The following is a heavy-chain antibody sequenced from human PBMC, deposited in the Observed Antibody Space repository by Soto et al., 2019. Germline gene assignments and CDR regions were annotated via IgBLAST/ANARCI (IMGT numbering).Heavy chain of an antibody. CDR2: INHVGIT. Sequence: QVQLQQWGPGWLKPSETLSLTCAVSGGSFRGFYWTWIRQSPGKGREWLGDINHVGITNYNPSPKSRGSIPVDTSKSQFSLKLSSVTAADTAVYYCARAHDFWGGRQQPIESWGQGTLVTVSS. V-gene: IGHV4-34*01. D-gene: IGHD3-3*01. J-gene: IGHJ4*02. CDR3: ARAHDFWGGRQQPIES. CDR1: GGSFRGFY.